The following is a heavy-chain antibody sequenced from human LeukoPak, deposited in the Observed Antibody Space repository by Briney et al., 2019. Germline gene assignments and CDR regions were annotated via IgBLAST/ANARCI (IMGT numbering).Heavy chain of an antibody. Sequence: SETLSLTCTVSGGSISSSSYFWGWIRQPPGKGLEWIGRIFYSGSTYYNPSLNSRVTISIDTSKNQFSLRLSSVTAADTAVYYCARQMNTVTADYWGQGTLVTVSS. V-gene: IGHV4-39*01. CDR3: ARQMNTVTADY. CDR2: IFYSGST. CDR1: GGSISSSSYF. J-gene: IGHJ4*02. D-gene: IGHD4-17*01.